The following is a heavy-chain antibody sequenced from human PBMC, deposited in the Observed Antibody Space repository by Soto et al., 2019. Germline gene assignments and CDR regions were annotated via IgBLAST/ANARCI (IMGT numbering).Heavy chain of an antibody. CDR3: AEGRRPYLLKGYFDY. D-gene: IGHD2-2*01. Sequence: PGGSLRLSCAASGFTFTRYSMNWVRQAPGKGLEWVSSISSTTNYIYSGDSMKGRFTISRDNAKNSLYLEMNSLRAEYTAVYYCAEGRRPYLLKGYFDYWGQRTLGTVSS. V-gene: IGHV3-21*06. CDR1: GFTFTRYS. J-gene: IGHJ4*02. CDR2: ISSTTNYI.